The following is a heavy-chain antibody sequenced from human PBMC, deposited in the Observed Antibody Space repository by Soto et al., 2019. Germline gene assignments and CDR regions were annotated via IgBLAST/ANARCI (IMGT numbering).Heavy chain of an antibody. CDR2: IKQDGSEK. CDR1: GFTLRSYW. Sequence: PGGSLRLSCAASGFTLRSYWMSWVRQALGKGLEWVANIKQDGSEKYYVDSVKGRFTISRDNAKNSLYLQMNSLRAEDTAVYYCARIDIVGPFNWLAPWGQGTLVTVSS. D-gene: IGHD2-15*01. CDR3: ARIDIVGPFNWLAP. J-gene: IGHJ5*02. V-gene: IGHV3-7*01.